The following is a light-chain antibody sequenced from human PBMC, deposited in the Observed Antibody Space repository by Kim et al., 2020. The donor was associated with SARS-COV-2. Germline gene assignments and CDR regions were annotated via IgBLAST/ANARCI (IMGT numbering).Light chain of an antibody. CDR3: QQYNNWPSLT. CDR2: GAS. CDR1: QSVSSN. Sequence: PPEESTTLACRASQSVSSNLAWYQQKPGQAPRLLIYGASTRATGIPARFSGSGSGTEFTLTISSLQSEDFAVYYCQQYNNWPSLTFGGGTKVDIK. V-gene: IGKV3-15*01. J-gene: IGKJ4*01.